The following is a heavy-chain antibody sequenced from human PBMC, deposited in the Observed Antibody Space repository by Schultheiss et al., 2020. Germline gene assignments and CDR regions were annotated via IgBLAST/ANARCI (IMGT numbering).Heavy chain of an antibody. D-gene: IGHD5-12*01. V-gene: IGHV4-59*12. CDR2: IYYSGST. J-gene: IGHJ4*02. CDR3: ARDRAQSNSGWPSYFDY. CDR1: GGSFSGYY. Sequence: SQTLSLTCTVYGGSFSGYYWSWIRQPPGKGLEWIGYIYYSGSTNYNPSLKSRVTISVDTSKNQFSLKLSSVTAADTAVYYCARDRAQSNSGWPSYFDYWGQGTLVTV.